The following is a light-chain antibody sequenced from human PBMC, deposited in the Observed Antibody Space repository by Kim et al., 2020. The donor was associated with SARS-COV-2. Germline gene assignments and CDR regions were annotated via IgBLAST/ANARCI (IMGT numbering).Light chain of an antibody. V-gene: IGKV3-11*01. CDR2: DVS. CDR3: QQRTNWPPIFT. CDR1: QSISSF. Sequence: PGERATVSCRASQSISSFLAWYQQKPGQAPRLLIYDVSNRATGIPARFSGSGSGTDFTLTISSLEPEDFAVYYCQQRTNWPPIFTFGPGTKVDIK. J-gene: IGKJ3*01.